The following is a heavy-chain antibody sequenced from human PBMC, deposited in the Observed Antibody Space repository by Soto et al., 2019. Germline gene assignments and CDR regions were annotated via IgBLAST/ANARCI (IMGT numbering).Heavy chain of an antibody. D-gene: IGHD3-22*01. CDR2: IHNGGST. J-gene: IGHJ3*02. CDR3: ARGLYLYRLIVSDPHAFDI. Sequence: SETLSLTCTVSGGSISDHYYMWIRQSPGKGLEYIGYIHNGGSTNYNPSLKSRVIISVDTSMNQFSLKLTSVTAADTAVYYCARGLYLYRLIVSDPHAFDIWGQGTMVTVSS. V-gene: IGHV4-59*11. CDR1: GGSISDHY.